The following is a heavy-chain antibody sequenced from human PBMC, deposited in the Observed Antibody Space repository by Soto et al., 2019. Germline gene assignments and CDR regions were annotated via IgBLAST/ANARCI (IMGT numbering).Heavy chain of an antibody. J-gene: IGHJ6*02. V-gene: IGHV4-59*01. Sequence: PSETLSLTCTVSGGSISSYYWIWIRQPPGKGLEWIGYIYYSGSTNYNPSLKSRVTISVDTSKNQFSLKLSSVTAADTAVYYCARDRVVVVAANRGRYGMDVWGQGTTVTVSS. D-gene: IGHD2-15*01. CDR1: GGSISSYY. CDR3: ARDRVVVVAANRGRYGMDV. CDR2: IYYSGST.